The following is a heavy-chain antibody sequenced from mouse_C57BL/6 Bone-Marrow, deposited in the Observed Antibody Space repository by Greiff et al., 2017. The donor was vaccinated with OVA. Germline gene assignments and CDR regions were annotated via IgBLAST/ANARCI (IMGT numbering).Heavy chain of an antibody. J-gene: IGHJ3*01. D-gene: IGHD2-4*01. V-gene: IGHV1-64*01. CDR3: AGDYDVWFAY. Sequence: QVHVKQPGAELVKPGASVKLSCKASGYTFTSYWMHWVKQRPGQGLEWIGMIHPNSGSTNYNEKFKSKATLTVDKSSSTAYMQLSSLTSEDSAVYYCAGDYDVWFAYWGQGTLVTVSA. CDR1: GYTFTSYW. CDR2: IHPNSGST.